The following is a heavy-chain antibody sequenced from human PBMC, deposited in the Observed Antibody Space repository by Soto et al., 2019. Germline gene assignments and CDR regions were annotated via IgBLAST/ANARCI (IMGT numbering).Heavy chain of an antibody. Sequence: GGSLRLSCAASGFTFSTYSMNWVRQAPGKGLEWVAVITYGGSNKFYADSVKGRFTISRDNSKNTLYLQMNSLRAEDTAVYYCARGRITIFGWFDPWGQGTLVTVSS. CDR3: ARGRITIFGWFDP. CDR1: GFTFSTYS. V-gene: IGHV3-30*03. D-gene: IGHD3-3*01. CDR2: ITYGGSNK. J-gene: IGHJ5*02.